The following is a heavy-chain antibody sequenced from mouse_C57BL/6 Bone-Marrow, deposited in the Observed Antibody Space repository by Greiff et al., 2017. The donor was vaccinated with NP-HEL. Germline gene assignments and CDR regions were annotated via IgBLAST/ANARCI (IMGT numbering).Heavy chain of an antibody. CDR1: GFTFSSYA. CDR2: ISSGGDYI. V-gene: IGHV5-9-1*02. CDR3: TRGTTVVATPAY. Sequence: EVKLEESGEGLVKPGGSLKLSCAASGFTFSSYAMSWVRQTPEKRLEWVAYISSGGDYIYYADTVKGRFTISRDNARNTLYLQMSSLKSEDTAMYYCTRGTTVVATPAYWGQGTLVTVSA. D-gene: IGHD1-1*01. J-gene: IGHJ3*01.